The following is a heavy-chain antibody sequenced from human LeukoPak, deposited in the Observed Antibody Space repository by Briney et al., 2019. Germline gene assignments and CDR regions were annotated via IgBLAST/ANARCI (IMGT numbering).Heavy chain of an antibody. CDR1: GGSVSSDNYY. CDR2: IYYSGST. CDR3: ARVFGYSTSSGYYHYGMDV. V-gene: IGHV4-61*01. Sequence: PSETLSLTCTVSGGSVSSDNYYWRWIRQPPGTGLELIGYIYYSGSTTYNPSLKSRVTISVDTSKNQFSLKLNSVTAADTAVYYCARVFGYSTSSGYYHYGMDVWGQGTTVTVSS. J-gene: IGHJ6*02. D-gene: IGHD6-6*01.